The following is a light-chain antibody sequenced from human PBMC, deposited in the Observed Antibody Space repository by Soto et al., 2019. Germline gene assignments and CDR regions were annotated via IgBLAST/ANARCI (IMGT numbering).Light chain of an antibody. V-gene: IGKV3-15*01. J-gene: IGKJ5*01. CDR1: QSVSSN. CDR3: QQYNNWAIT. Sequence: EIALTQSPAPLSVSPGEIATLSCRSSQSVSSNLAWYQQKPGQAPRLLIYGASTRATGIPARFSGSGSGTEFTLTISSLQSEDFAVYCCQQYNNWAITFGQGTRLEIK. CDR2: GAS.